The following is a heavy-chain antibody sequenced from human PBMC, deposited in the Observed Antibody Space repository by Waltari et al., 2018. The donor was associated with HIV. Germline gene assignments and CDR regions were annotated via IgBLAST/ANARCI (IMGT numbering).Heavy chain of an antibody. V-gene: IGHV4-39*01. CDR2: IFYTGST. CDR1: GGSISSGLYY. Sequence: QLQLQESGPGLVKPSETLSFTCTVSGGSISSGLYYWGWIRLPPGKGLEWIGSIFYTGSTYDNPSLRGRATMSVETSKNRFSLQLGSVTAADTAVYYCARQRQSRRDPFDYWGQGTLVTVSS. J-gene: IGHJ4*02. CDR3: ARQRQSRRDPFDY.